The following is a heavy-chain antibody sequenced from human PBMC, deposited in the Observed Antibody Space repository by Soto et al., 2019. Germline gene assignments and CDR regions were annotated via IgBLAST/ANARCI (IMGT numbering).Heavy chain of an antibody. CDR1: GFTFSSYA. V-gene: IGHV3-23*01. J-gene: IGHJ6*02. CDR3: AKDHVGGSYYFGMDV. Sequence: GGSLRLSCAASGFTFSSYAMSWVRQAPGKGLEWVSAISGSGGSTYYADSVKGRFTISRDNSKNTLYLQMNSLRAEDTAVYYCAKDHVGGSYYFGMDVWGQGTTVTVSS. CDR2: ISGSGGST. D-gene: IGHD1-26*01.